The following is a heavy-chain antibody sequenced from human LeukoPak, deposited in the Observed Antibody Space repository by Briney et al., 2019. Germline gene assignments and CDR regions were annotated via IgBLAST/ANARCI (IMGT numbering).Heavy chain of an antibody. J-gene: IGHJ4*02. CDR3: ARVSDSSGYYFLFDY. CDR1: GGSISTYY. Sequence: PSETLSLNCTVSGGSISTYYWSWIRQPPGKGLEWIGNIYYSGSTNYNPSLKSRVTISVDTSKNQFSLKLTAVTAADTAVYYCARVSDSSGYYFLFDYWGQGTLVTVSS. V-gene: IGHV4-59*08. D-gene: IGHD3-22*01. CDR2: IYYSGST.